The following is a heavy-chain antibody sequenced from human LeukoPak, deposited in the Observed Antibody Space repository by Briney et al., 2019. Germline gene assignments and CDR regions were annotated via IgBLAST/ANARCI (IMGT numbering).Heavy chain of an antibody. CDR2: ISGSGGST. CDR1: GFTFSSYA. Sequence: GGSLRLSCAASGFTFSSYAMSWVRQAPGKGLEWVSAISGSGGSTYYADSVKGRFTISRDNSKNTLYLQMNSLRAEDTAVYYCAKFNFADRIVGANPFDYWGQGTLVTVSS. V-gene: IGHV3-23*01. D-gene: IGHD1-26*01. CDR3: AKFNFADRIVGANPFDY. J-gene: IGHJ4*02.